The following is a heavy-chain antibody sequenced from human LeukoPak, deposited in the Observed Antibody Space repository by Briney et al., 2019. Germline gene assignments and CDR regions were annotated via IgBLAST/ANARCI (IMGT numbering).Heavy chain of an antibody. CDR3: ARDTRTYYYDSSGYPKDYYYYGMDV. J-gene: IGHJ6*02. CDR2: ISAYNGNT. Sequence: ASVKVSCKASGYTFTSYGISWVRQAPGQGLEWMGWISAYNGNTNYAQKLQGRVTMTTDTSTSTAYMELRSLRSDDTVVYYCARDTRTYYYDSSGYPKDYYYYGMDVWGQGTTVTVSS. V-gene: IGHV1-18*01. CDR1: GYTFTSYG. D-gene: IGHD3-22*01.